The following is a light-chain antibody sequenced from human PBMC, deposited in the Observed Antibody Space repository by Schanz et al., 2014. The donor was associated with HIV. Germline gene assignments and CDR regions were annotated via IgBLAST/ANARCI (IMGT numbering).Light chain of an antibody. CDR2: AAS. J-gene: IGKJ1*01. V-gene: IGKV1-8*01. Sequence: AIRMTQSPSSFSASTGDRVTLTCRASQGISSYLAWYQQKPGKAPKLLIYAASTLQSGVPSRFSGSGSGTDFTLTISSLQPEDFATYYCQQSYSTPWTFGQGTKVVIK. CDR3: QQSYSTPWT. CDR1: QGISSY.